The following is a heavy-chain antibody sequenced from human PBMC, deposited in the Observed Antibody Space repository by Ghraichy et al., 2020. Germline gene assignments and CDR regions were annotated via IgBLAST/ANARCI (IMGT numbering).Heavy chain of an antibody. J-gene: IGHJ4*02. CDR3: ARLSLTYYDFWSGHGGSWDY. CDR1: GGSISSSSYY. Sequence: SETLSLTCTVSGGSISSSSYYWGWIRQPPGKGLEWIGSIYYSGSTYYNPSLKSRVTISVDTSKNQFSLKLSSVTAADTAVYYCARLSLTYYDFWSGHGGSWDYWGQGTLVTVSS. D-gene: IGHD3-3*01. CDR2: IYYSGST. V-gene: IGHV4-39*01.